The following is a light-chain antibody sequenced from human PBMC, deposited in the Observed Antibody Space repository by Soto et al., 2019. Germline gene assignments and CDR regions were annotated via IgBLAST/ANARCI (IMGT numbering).Light chain of an antibody. CDR1: QSVSSNY. V-gene: IGKV3-20*01. Sequence: EIVLTQSPGTLSLSPGERATLSCRASQSVSSNYLAWYQQRPGQAPRLLIYGASSSATGIPDRFSGSVCGTDFTLTISRLDPEGVAVYYCQRYGGSPGTFGQGTKVEIK. CDR2: GAS. J-gene: IGKJ1*01. CDR3: QRYGGSPGT.